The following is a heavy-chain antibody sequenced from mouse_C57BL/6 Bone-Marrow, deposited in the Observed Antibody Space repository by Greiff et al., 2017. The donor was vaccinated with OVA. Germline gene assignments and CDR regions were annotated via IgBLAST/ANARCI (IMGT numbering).Heavy chain of an antibody. D-gene: IGHD2-3*01. Sequence: QVTLKESGPGILQPSQTLSLTCSFSGFSLSTFGMGVGWIRQPSGKGLEWLAHIWWDDDKYYNPALKSRLTISKDTSKNQVFLKIANVDTADTATYYCARSPIYDGYPYYAMDDWGQGTSVTVSS. J-gene: IGHJ4*01. V-gene: IGHV8-8*01. CDR2: IWWDDDK. CDR1: GFSLSTFGMG. CDR3: ARSPIYDGYPYYAMDD.